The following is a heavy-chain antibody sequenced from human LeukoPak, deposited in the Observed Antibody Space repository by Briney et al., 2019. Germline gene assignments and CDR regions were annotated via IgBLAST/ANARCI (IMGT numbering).Heavy chain of an antibody. CDR1: GYTFIGYY. CDR2: INPYSGGT. V-gene: IGHV1-2*02. CDR3: ARARWLGESYPHDY. Sequence: ASVKVSCKASGYTFIGYYMHWVRQAPGQGLEWMGWINPYSGGTKYAQKLQGRVTMTRDTSISTAYMELSRLRSDDTAVYYCARARWLGESYPHDYWGQGTPVTVSS. J-gene: IGHJ4*02. D-gene: IGHD3-10*01.